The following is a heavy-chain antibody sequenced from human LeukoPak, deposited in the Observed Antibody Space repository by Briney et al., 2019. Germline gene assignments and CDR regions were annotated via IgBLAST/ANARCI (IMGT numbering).Heavy chain of an antibody. CDR3: TTDCGGNSGDAFDF. J-gene: IGHJ3*01. V-gene: IGHV3-53*04. CDR2: IYSGGIT. Sequence: GGSLRLSCAASGFTVSSNYMSWVRQAPGKGLGWVSVIYSGGITYYADSAKGRFTISRHNSKNTLYLQMNSLRAEDTAVYYCTTDCGGNSGDAFDFWGQGTLVTVSS. D-gene: IGHD4-23*01. CDR1: GFTVSSNY.